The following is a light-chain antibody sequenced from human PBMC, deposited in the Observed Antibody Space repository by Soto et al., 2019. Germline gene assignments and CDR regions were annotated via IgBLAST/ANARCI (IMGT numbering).Light chain of an antibody. CDR2: LGS. J-gene: IGKJ4*01. CDR1: QSLLHSNGYNY. CDR3: MKALQTPPGLT. V-gene: IGKV2-28*01. Sequence: DIVMTQSPLSLPVTPGEPASISCRSSQSLLHSNGYNYLDWYLQKPGQSPQLLIYLGSNRASGVPERFSGSGSGTDFTLKISRVEAEDVGVYYCMKALQTPPGLTFGGGTKVEIK.